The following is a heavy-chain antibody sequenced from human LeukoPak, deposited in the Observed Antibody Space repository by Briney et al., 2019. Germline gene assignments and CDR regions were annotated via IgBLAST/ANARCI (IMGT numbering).Heavy chain of an antibody. CDR3: AERGVVIRVILVGFHKEAYYFDS. CDR1: GITLSNYG. V-gene: IGHV3-23*01. Sequence: GGSLRLSCAVSGITLSNYGMSWVRQAPGKGLEWVAGISDSGGSTNYADSVKGRFTISRDNPKNTLYLQMNSLRAEDTAVYFCAERGVVIRVILVGFHKEAYYFDSWGQGALVNVSS. D-gene: IGHD3-22*01. J-gene: IGHJ4*02. CDR2: ISDSGGST.